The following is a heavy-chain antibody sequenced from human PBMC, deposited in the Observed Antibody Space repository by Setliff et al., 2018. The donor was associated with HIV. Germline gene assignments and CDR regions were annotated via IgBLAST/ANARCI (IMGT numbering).Heavy chain of an antibody. Sequence: KTSETLSLTCTVSGDSISGYYWSWIRQSPGKGLEWIGFIYETGSTYYNPSLKSRVSISIDMSKNTLYLQMSSLRAEDTAVYYCAKDIPFTMTDRASYAFDIWGQGTMVTVSS. J-gene: IGHJ3*02. V-gene: IGHV4-59*08. D-gene: IGHD2-15*01. CDR1: GDSISGYY. CDR3: AKDIPFTMTDRASYAFDI. CDR2: IYETGST.